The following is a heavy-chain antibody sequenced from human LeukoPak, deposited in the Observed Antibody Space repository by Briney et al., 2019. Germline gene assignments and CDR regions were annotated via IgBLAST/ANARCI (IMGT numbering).Heavy chain of an antibody. D-gene: IGHD6-6*01. CDR2: ISAYNGNT. CDR3: ASGKISSSSPAYYYYGMDV. CDR1: GYTFTSYG. V-gene: IGHV1-18*01. J-gene: IGHJ6*02. Sequence: ASVKVSCKASGYTFTSYGISWVRQAPGHGLEWMGWISAYNGNTNYAQKLQGRVTMTTDTSTSTAYMELRSLRSDDTAVYYCASGKISSSSPAYYYYGMDVWGQGTTVTVSS.